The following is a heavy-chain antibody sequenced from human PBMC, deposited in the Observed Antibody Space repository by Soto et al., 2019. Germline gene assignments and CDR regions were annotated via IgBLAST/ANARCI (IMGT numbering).Heavy chain of an antibody. CDR1: GGTFSSYS. CDR3: ARESYSSSWYGRGRFDP. D-gene: IGHD6-13*01. CDR2: ISAYNGNT. V-gene: IGHV1-18*01. Sequence: ASVKVSCKASGGTFSSYSISWVRQAPGQGLEWMGWISAYNGNTNYAQKLQGRVTMTTDTSTSTAYMELRSLRSDDTAVYYCARESYSSSWYGRGRFDPWGQGTLVTVSS. J-gene: IGHJ5*02.